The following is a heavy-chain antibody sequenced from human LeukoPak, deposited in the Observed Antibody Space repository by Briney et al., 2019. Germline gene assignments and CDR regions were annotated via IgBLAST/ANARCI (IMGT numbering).Heavy chain of an antibody. J-gene: IGHJ6*02. CDR1: GFSFTNYG. CDR3: TKAAAGSGDYGMDV. V-gene: IGHV3-30*18. CDR2: ISHDGSNY. D-gene: IGHD3-10*01. Sequence: GRSLRLSCAASGFSFTNYGMHWVRQAPGKGLEWVASISHDGSNYYYADSVKGRFTISRDNSRNTLYLQMNSLKVEDTAVFYCTKAAAGSGDYGMDVWGQGTTVTV.